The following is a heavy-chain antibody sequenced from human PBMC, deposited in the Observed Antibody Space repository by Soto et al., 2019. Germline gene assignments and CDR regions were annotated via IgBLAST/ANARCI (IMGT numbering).Heavy chain of an antibody. CDR3: AKGGRQWLVTSDFNY. CDR1: GFTFNIYT. Sequence: PGGSLRLSCAASGFTFNIYTMSWVRQAPGKGLEWVAVVSHDGRNTHYADSVKGRFTISRDSSKNTVSLEMTSLRAEDTAVYYCAKGGRQWLVTSDFNYWGQGALVTVSS. V-gene: IGHV3-30*18. CDR2: VSHDGRNT. J-gene: IGHJ4*02. D-gene: IGHD6-19*01.